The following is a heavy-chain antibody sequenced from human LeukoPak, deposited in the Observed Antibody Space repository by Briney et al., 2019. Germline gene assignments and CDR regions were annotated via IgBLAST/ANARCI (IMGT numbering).Heavy chain of an antibody. J-gene: IGHJ2*01. D-gene: IGHD5-12*01. CDR3: ARGVPTILYWYFDL. CDR1: GFTFSSHW. Sequence: SGGSLRLSCAASGFTFSSHWMHWVRQAPGKGLEWVANIKQDGSEKYYVDSVRGRFTISRDNAKNSLYLQMNSLRAEDTAVYYCARGVPTILYWYFDLWGRGTLVTVSS. V-gene: IGHV3-7*02. CDR2: IKQDGSEK.